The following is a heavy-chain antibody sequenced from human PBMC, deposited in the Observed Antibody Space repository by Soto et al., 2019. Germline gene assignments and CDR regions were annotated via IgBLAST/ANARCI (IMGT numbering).Heavy chain of an antibody. V-gene: IGHV4-34*01. J-gene: IGHJ5*02. CDR1: GGSFSGYY. CDR2: INHSGST. Sequence: PSETLSLTCAVYGGSFSGYYWSWIRQPPGKGLEWIGEINHSGSTNYNPSLKSRVTISVDTSKNQFSLKLSSVTAADTAVYYCARGPGIAAAAGSHWFDPWGQGTLVTVSS. D-gene: IGHD6-13*01. CDR3: ARGPGIAAAAGSHWFDP.